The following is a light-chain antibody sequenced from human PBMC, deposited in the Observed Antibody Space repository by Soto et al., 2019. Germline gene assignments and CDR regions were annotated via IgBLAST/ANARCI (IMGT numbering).Light chain of an antibody. J-gene: IGKJ4*01. Sequence: IVLTQSPPTLSVSPGERATLSCRASRSISTNVAWYQHKSGQAPRLLIYSASTRATGIPTRFSGSGSGTEFTLTISSLQSEDFATYYCQQYNNWPPITFGGGTKVDIK. CDR3: QQYNNWPPIT. CDR2: SAS. V-gene: IGKV3-15*01. CDR1: RSISTN.